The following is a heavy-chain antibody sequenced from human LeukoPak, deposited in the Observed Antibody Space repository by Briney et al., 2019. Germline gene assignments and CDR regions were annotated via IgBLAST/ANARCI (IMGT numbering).Heavy chain of an antibody. CDR1: GGSINNGGYY. CDR2: IYYSGSS. D-gene: IGHD3-10*01. Sequence: SQTLSLTCTVSGGSINNGGYYWSWIRQHPGKGLEWIGYIYYSGSSYYNPSLRSRVTISVDTSKNHFSLKLSSVTAADTAVYYCARVGAVRGERERDYWGQGTLVTVSS. J-gene: IGHJ4*02. CDR3: ARVGAVRGERERDY. V-gene: IGHV4-31*03.